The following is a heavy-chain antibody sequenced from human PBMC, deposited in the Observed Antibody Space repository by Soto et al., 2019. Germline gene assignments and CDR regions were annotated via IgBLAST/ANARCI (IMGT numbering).Heavy chain of an antibody. CDR1: GFAFVSYA. CDR3: AKDSPTVTTGYFDY. D-gene: IGHD4-17*01. Sequence: EVQLLESGGGLVQPGGSLRLSCADSGFAFVSYAMSWVRRTPGKGLEWVSAVSDSGATTYYADAVKGRFTVSRDNSKNTLYLQMNSLRAEDTAVYYCAKDSPTVTTGYFDYWGQGALVTVSS. CDR2: VSDSGATT. J-gene: IGHJ4*02. V-gene: IGHV3-23*01.